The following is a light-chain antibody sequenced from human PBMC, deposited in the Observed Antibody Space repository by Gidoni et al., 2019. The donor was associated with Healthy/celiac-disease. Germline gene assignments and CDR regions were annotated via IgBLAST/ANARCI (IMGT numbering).Light chain of an antibody. Sequence: QSVLTPPPSVSGAPGQRVTISCTGSSSNIGTGYGVHWYQQLPGTAPKLLIYGNGNRPSGIPDRFSGAMSGTSASLAISGLQAEDEADYYCQSYDSSLSDSGVFGGGTKLTVL. CDR2: GNG. CDR3: QSYDSSLSDSGV. V-gene: IGLV1-40*01. J-gene: IGLJ3*02. CDR1: SSNIGTGYG.